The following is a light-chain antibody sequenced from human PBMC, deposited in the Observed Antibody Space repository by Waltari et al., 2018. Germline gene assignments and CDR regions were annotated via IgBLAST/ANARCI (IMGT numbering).Light chain of an antibody. V-gene: IGKV1-NL1*01. CDR2: SAS. CDR3: QQYYNTPRT. Sequence: DIQMSQLPSSLSASVGARVTITCRASQGISNSLAWYQQKPGKAPRLLVYSASTLERGVPSRFNGRGSGTDHTLTINGLQPEDFATYYCQQYYNTPRTFGQGTKVEVK. CDR1: QGISNS. J-gene: IGKJ1*01.